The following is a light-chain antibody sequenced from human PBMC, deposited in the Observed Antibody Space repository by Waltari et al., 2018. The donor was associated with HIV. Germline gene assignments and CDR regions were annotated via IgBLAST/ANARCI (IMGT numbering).Light chain of an antibody. CDR1: SSNIGAGFD. Sequence: HSVLTQPPSVSGAPGQRVTISCPGSSSNIGAGFDFQWYQQLPRTAPKPLIFSNNNRPSGAPDRFSGAKSGTSASLAITGLQAEDEADYYCQSFDNSLSALFGGGTKLTVL. CDR3: QSFDNSLSAL. CDR2: SNN. V-gene: IGLV1-40*01. J-gene: IGLJ2*01.